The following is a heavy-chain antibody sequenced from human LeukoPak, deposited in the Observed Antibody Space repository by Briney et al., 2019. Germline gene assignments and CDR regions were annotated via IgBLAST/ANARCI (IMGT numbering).Heavy chain of an antibody. CDR1: VFTFSSYS. J-gene: IGHJ6*03. V-gene: IGHV3-21*01. D-gene: IGHD2-15*01. CDR2: ISSSSSYI. CDR3: ARVVVVVAATPTYYYMDV. Sequence: GGSLRLSCAASVFTFSSYSMNWVRQAPGKGLEWVSSISSSSSYIYYADSVKGRFTISRDNAKNSLYLQMNSLRAEDTAVYYCARVVVVVAATPTYYYMDVWGKGTTVTVSS.